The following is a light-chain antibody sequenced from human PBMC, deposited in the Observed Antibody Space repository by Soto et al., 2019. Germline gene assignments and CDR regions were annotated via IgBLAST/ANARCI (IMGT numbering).Light chain of an antibody. CDR3: SSYTSSSTYVV. V-gene: IGLV2-14*01. CDR2: EVS. Sequence: QSVLTQPASVSGSPGQSIAISCSETSSDVGDYKSVSWYQHHPGKLPKLVIFEVSNRPSGVSNRFSGSKSGNTASLTISGLQAEDEADYYCSSYTSSSTYVVFGGGTKVTVL. J-gene: IGLJ2*01. CDR1: SSDVGDYKS.